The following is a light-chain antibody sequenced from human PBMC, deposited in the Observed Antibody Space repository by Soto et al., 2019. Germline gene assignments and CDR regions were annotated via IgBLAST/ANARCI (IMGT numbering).Light chain of an antibody. J-gene: IGKJ1*01. CDR1: QSVLYSSNNKNY. V-gene: IGKV4-1*01. Sequence: DIVMTQSPDSLAVSLGERATINCKSSQSVLYSSNNKNYLAWYQQKPGQPPKLLIYRASTRESGVPDRFSGSGSGPDFTLTISSLQAEDVAVYYCQHYYSTLPTFGQGTKVEIK. CDR3: QHYYSTLPT. CDR2: RAS.